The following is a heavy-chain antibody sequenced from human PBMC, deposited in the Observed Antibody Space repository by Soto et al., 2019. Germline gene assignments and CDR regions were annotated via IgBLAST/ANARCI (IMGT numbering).Heavy chain of an antibody. CDR3: AHRPIVGAAI. CDR2: IFHSGST. V-gene: IGHV4-4*02. Sequence: QVQLQESGPGLVKPSGTLSLTCAVFGGSISNSNWWTWVRQPPWTGLDWIGEIFHSGSTNYNSSLMGRVTISVDKANNQFSLKLSSVTAEDTAVYYCAHRPIVGAAIWGQGTLVTGSS. CDR1: GGSISNSNW. D-gene: IGHD1-26*01. J-gene: IGHJ4*02.